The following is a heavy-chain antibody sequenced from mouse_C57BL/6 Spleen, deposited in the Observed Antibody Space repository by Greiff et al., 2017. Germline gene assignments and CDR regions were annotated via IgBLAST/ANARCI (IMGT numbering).Heavy chain of an antibody. V-gene: IGHV3-6*01. CDR1: GYSITSGYY. J-gene: IGHJ2*01. Sequence: DVQLQELGPGLVKPSQSLSLTCSVTGYSITSGYYWNWIRQFPGNKLEWMGYISYDGSNNYNPSLKNRISITRDTSKNQFFLKLNSVTTEDTATYYCARKGEYFDYWGQGTTLTVSS. CDR3: ARKGEYFDY. CDR2: ISYDGSN.